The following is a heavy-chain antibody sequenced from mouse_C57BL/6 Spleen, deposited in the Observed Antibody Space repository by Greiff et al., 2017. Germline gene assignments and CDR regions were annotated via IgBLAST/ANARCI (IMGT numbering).Heavy chain of an antibody. D-gene: IGHD2-1*01. V-gene: IGHV1-74*01. J-gene: IGHJ3*01. CDR3: SLGGNYHALAY. Sequence: QVQLQQPGAELVKPGASVKVSCKASGYTFTSYWMHWVKQRPGQGLEWIGRIHPSDSDTNYNQKFKGKATLTVDTSSSTAYMQLSSLTSEDSAVYYCSLGGNYHALAYWGQGTLVTVSA. CDR2: IHPSDSDT. CDR1: GYTFTSYW.